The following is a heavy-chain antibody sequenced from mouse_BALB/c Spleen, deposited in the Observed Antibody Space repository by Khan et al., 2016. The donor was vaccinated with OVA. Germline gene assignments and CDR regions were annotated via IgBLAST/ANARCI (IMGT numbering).Heavy chain of an antibody. J-gene: IGHJ3*02. CDR3: ARGRGY. CDR1: GYSITSTYA. D-gene: IGHD3-3*01. CDR2: ITYIGST. Sequence: VQLQESGPGLVKPSQSLSLTCTVTGYSITSTYAWNWIRQFPGNRLEWLGYITYIGSTSYTPSLKSRISITRHTSKNQFFLQLNSVTAEDTGTYYCARGRGYWGQGTLVTVSA. V-gene: IGHV3-2*02.